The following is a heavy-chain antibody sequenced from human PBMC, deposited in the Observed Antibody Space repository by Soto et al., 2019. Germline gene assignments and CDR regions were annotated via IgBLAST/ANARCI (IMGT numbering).Heavy chain of an antibody. V-gene: IGHV4-59*01. Sequence: KTSETLSLTRTVSGGSISSYYWSWIRQPPGEGLEWIGYIYYSGSTNYNPSLKSRVTISVDTSKNQFSLKLSSVTAADTAVYYCATRYSGYDWGNYYYYGTDVWGQGTTVTISS. J-gene: IGHJ6*02. D-gene: IGHD5-12*01. CDR2: IYYSGST. CDR1: GGSISSYY. CDR3: ATRYSGYDWGNYYYYGTDV.